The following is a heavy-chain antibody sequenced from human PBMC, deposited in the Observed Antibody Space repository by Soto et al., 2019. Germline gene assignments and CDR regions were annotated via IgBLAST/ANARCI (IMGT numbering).Heavy chain of an antibody. CDR1: GFTFSDYY. D-gene: IGHD5-12*01. Sequence: GGSLRLSCAASGFTFSDYYMSWIRQAPGKGLEWVSYISSSGSTIYYADSVKGRFTISRDNAKNSLYLQMNSLRAEDTAVYYCARVDIVATITDYFDYWGQGTLVTVSS. CDR3: ARVDIVATITDYFDY. V-gene: IGHV3-11*01. J-gene: IGHJ4*02. CDR2: ISSSGSTI.